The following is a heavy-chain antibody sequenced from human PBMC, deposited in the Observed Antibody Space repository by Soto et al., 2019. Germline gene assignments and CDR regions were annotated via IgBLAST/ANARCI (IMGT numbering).Heavy chain of an antibody. V-gene: IGHV4-31*03. D-gene: IGHD5-12*01. CDR1: GGSISSGGYY. CDR2: IYYSGST. J-gene: IGHJ6*02. Sequence: SETLSLTCTVSGGSISSGGYYWSWIRQHPGKGLEWIGYIYYSGSTYYNPSLKSRVTISVDTSKNQFSLKLSSVTAADTAVYYCARESYSGYDLYGVDVWGQGTTVTVSS. CDR3: ARESYSGYDLYGVDV.